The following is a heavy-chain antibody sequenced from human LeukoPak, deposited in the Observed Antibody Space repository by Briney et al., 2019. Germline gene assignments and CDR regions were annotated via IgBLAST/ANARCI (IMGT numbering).Heavy chain of an antibody. CDR1: GFTFSSSW. CDR2: IKQDGSEK. Sequence: GGSLRLSCAASGFTFSSSWMTWVRQAPGKGLEWVANIKQDGSEKYYVESVKGRFTISRDNAENSLYLQMNSLRAEDTAVYYCATCYNDDYGYFQHWGQGTLVTVSS. J-gene: IGHJ1*01. D-gene: IGHD4-17*01. CDR3: ATCYNDDYGYFQH. V-gene: IGHV3-7*01.